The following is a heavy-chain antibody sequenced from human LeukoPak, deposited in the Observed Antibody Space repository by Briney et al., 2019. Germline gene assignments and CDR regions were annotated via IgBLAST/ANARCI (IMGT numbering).Heavy chain of an antibody. CDR3: AQGGYFAFDF. CDR1: GFAFSTYD. CDR2: INRSGGK. D-gene: IGHD2-2*03. V-gene: IGHV3-23*01. J-gene: IGHJ3*01. Sequence: GGSLRLSCVASGFAFSTYDMQWVRQAPGKGLEWVSGINRSGGKYYTGSVKGRFTISRDNSKSTLYLEMNSLRADDAAVYYCAQGGYFAFDFWGQGTMVTVSS.